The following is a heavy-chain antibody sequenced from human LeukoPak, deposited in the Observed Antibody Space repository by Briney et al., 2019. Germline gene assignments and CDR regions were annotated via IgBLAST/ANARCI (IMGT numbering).Heavy chain of an antibody. CDR3: AKGSYYDSSGSFYFDY. J-gene: IGHJ4*02. Sequence: GGSLRLSCAVSGFTFSSYAMSWVRQAPGKGLEWVSGISGSGDNTYYADSVKGRFTISRDNSKNTLYVQMNSLGSEDTAAYYCAKGSYYDSSGSFYFDYWGQGTLVTVSS. CDR1: GFTFSSYA. D-gene: IGHD3-22*01. CDR2: ISGSGDNT. V-gene: IGHV3-23*01.